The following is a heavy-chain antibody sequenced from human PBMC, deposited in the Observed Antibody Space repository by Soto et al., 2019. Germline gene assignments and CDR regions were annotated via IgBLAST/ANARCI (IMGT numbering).Heavy chain of an antibody. J-gene: IGHJ4*02. CDR2: IIPIFGTA. CDR1: GGTFSSYA. Sequence: ASVKVSCKASGGTFSSYAISWVRQAPGQGLEWMGGIIPIFGTANYAQKFQGRVTITADESTSTAYMELSSLRSEDTAVYYCATTAGYSSSWYGYYFDYWGQGTLVTVSS. CDR3: ATTAGYSSSWYGYYFDY. D-gene: IGHD6-13*01. V-gene: IGHV1-69*13.